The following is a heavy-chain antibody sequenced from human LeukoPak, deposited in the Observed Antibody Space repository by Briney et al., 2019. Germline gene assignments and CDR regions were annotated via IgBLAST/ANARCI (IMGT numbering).Heavy chain of an antibody. V-gene: IGHV3-30*02. Sequence: GGSLRLSCAASAFTFSSYGMHWVRLDPSKGLEWVAFIRYDGSNKYYADSVKGRFTISRDNSKNTLYMQMNSLRAEDTAVYYCANGPFGELTPPYYYYYYGMDVWGQGTTVTVSS. D-gene: IGHD3-10*01. CDR2: IRYDGSNK. CDR1: AFTFSSYG. CDR3: ANGPFGELTPPYYYYYYGMDV. J-gene: IGHJ6*02.